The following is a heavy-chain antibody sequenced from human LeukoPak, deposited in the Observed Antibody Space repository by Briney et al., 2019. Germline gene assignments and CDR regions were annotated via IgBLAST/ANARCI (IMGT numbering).Heavy chain of an antibody. V-gene: IGHV3-23*01. CDR1: GFTVSSNY. CDR2: ISGSGGST. CDR3: AKDVFRGDYLPYYFDY. Sequence: GGSLRLSCAASGFTVSSNYMSWVRQAPGKGLEWVSAISGSGGSTYYADSVKGRFTISRDNSKNTLYLQMNSLRAEDTAVYYCAKDVFRGDYLPYYFDYWGQGTLVTVSS. D-gene: IGHD4-17*01. J-gene: IGHJ4*02.